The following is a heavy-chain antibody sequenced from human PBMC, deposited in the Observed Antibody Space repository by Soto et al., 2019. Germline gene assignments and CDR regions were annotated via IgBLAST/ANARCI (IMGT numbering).Heavy chain of an antibody. CDR3: ARRSIFTWSDAFDI. CDR1: GYTFTSYY. CDR2: INPSGGIT. Sequence: ASVKVSCKAAGYTFTSYYMDWVRQAPGQGLEWMGFINPSGGITTYAQKFQARVTMTSDTSTSTVYMELRTLKSEDTAVYYCARRSIFTWSDAFDIWGQGTMVTVSS. J-gene: IGHJ3*02. D-gene: IGHD3-3*01. V-gene: IGHV1-46*01.